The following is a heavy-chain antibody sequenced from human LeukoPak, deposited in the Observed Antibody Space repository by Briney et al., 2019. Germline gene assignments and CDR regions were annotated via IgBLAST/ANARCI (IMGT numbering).Heavy chain of an antibody. CDR3: ARQGPEWQLLFGFFDL. CDR2: ISFDERVP. Sequence: GGSLRLSCAASGFTFNTYAMNWVRQAPGKGLEWVAVISFDERVPHSADSVKGRFTISRDNSKSTLYLQVSSLGPEDTAVYYCARQGPEWQLLFGFFDLWGRGTLVTVSS. V-gene: IGHV3-30*15. D-gene: IGHD1-26*01. CDR1: GFTFNTYA. J-gene: IGHJ2*01.